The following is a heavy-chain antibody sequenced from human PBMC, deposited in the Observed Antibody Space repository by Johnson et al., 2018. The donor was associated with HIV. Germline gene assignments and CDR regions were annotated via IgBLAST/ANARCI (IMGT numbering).Heavy chain of an antibody. CDR1: GITVSSNY. V-gene: IGHV3-66*02. Sequence: EVQLVESGGGLAQPGGSLRLSCAASGITVSSNYMSWVRQAPGKGLEWVSVIFTVGDVYYADSVKGRFTISRDNSKNILYLQMNSLRPEDTAVYYCARDGRDMVTRGSFDVWGQGTVVTVSS. J-gene: IGHJ3*01. CDR3: ARDGRDMVTRGSFDV. CDR2: IFTVGDV. D-gene: IGHD5-18*01.